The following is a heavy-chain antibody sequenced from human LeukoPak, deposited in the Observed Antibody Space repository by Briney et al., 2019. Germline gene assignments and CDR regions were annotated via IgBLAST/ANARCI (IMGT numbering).Heavy chain of an antibody. CDR2: IIPIFGTA. J-gene: IGHJ4*02. CDR3: ARGSGSSALFDY. Sequence: SVKASCKASGGTFSSYAISWVRQAPGQGLEWMGRIIPIFGTANYAQKFQGRVTITTDESTSTAYMELSSLRSEDTAVYYCARGSGSSALFDYWGQGTLVTVSS. CDR1: GGTFSSYA. D-gene: IGHD1-26*01. V-gene: IGHV1-69*05.